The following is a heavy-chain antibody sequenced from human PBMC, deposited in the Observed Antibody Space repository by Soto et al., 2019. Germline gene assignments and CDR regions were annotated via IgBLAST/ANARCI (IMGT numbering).Heavy chain of an antibody. D-gene: IGHD1-26*01. Sequence: GSLRLSCAASGFSVSTNYMTWVRQAPGKGLEWVSVIYSGGSTYYADSVKGRFTISRDNSKNTLHLQMNSLRAEDTAVYYCARGSGSLYYLDFWGRGTLVTVSS. CDR3: ARGSGSLYYLDF. CDR2: IYSGGST. V-gene: IGHV3-53*01. J-gene: IGHJ4*02. CDR1: GFSVSTNY.